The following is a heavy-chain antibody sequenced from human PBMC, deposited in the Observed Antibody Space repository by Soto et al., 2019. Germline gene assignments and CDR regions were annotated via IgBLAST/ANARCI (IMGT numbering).Heavy chain of an antibody. Sequence: SETLSLTCTVSGGSISSYYWSWIRQPAGKGLEWIGRIYTSGSTNYNPSLKSRATMSVDTSKNQFSLKLSSVTAADTAVYYCARASRSYYDILTGYYSGNYFDYWGQGTLVTVSS. D-gene: IGHD3-9*01. V-gene: IGHV4-4*07. CDR3: ARASRSYYDILTGYYSGNYFDY. CDR2: IYTSGST. CDR1: GGSISSYY. J-gene: IGHJ4*02.